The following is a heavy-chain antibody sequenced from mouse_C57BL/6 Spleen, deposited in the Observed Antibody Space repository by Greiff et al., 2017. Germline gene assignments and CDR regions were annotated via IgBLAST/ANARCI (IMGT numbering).Heavy chain of an antibody. CDR3: TRYGSSSWFAY. Sequence: EVQGVESGAELVRPGASVKLSCTASGFNIKDYYMHWVKQRPEQGLEWIGRIDPEDGDTEYAPKFQGKATMTADTSSNTAYLQLSSLTSEDTAVYYCTRYGSSSWFAYWGQGTLVTVSA. CDR2: IDPEDGDT. D-gene: IGHD1-1*01. V-gene: IGHV14-1*01. J-gene: IGHJ3*01. CDR1: GFNIKDYY.